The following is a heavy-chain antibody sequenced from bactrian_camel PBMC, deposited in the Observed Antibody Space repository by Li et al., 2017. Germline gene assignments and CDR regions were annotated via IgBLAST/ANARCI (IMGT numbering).Heavy chain of an antibody. J-gene: IGHJ4*01. V-gene: IGHV3S1*01. Sequence: QVQLVESGGGSVQAGGSLTLSCSASESTSSGNCMAWFRQGPRKDREEVASIYTGSGLTHSADSVKGRFTISRDNAKKALYLQMNSLKPEDTGMYYCAARWTPGNCGIGSESGYDYWGQGTQVTVS. CDR2: IYTGSGLT. D-gene: IGHD6*01. CDR1: ESTSSGNC. CDR3: AARWTPGNCGIGSESGYDY.